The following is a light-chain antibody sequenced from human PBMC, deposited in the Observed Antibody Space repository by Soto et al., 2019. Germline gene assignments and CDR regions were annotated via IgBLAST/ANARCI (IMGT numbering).Light chain of an antibody. J-gene: IGKJ2*01. CDR3: QQYNDWPPYT. V-gene: IGKV3-15*01. CDR1: QTISTN. Sequence: EVVMTQSPATLSVSPGERATLSCRASQTISTNLAWYQQKPGQAPRLLIYGASTRATDIPARFSGSGSGTEFTLTISSLQSEDVAVYYCQQYNDWPPYTFGQGTKLQIK. CDR2: GAS.